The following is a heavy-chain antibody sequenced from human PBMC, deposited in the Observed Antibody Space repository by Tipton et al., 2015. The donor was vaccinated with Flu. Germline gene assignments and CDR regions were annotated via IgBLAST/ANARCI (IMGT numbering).Heavy chain of an antibody. D-gene: IGHD2-2*01. CDR2: IYNNKYT. V-gene: IGHV4-59*12. J-gene: IGHJ4*02. CDR1: GGSIGSFY. CDR3: ARDPSLGMPEYFDH. Sequence: LRLSCTVSGGSIGSFYWNWIRQPPGKGLEWLGYIYNNKYTKYSPSLKSRVTISADASKKQFSLQLASVTAADTAVYYCARDPSLGMPEYFDHWGQGILVTASS.